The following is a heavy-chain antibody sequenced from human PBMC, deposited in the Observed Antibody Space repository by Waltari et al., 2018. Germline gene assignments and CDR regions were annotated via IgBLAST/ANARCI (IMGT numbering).Heavy chain of an antibody. CDR2: IIPFLGIS. V-gene: IGHV1-69*02. Sequence: QLEQSGAAVKKPGSSVKVSCKASGGTFSTYTVTWVRQAPGQGLEWSGSIIPFLGISKYAQSLQARLTITVDQSTNTGYMELNNLRPEDTGVYYCARSGEMKGTVDYWGQGTLVTVSS. D-gene: IGHD1-1*01. J-gene: IGHJ4*02. CDR3: ARSGEMKGTVDY. CDR1: GGTFSTYT.